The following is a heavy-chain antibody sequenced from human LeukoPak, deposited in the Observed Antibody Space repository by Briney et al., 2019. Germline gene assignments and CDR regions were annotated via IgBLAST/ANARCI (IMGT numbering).Heavy chain of an antibody. Sequence: ASVKVSCKASGYTFTSYYMHWVRQAPGQGLEWMGIINPSGGSTSYAQKFQGRVTMTRDMSTSTVYMELSSLRSEDTALYYCAKGPAPSRYYYDSSGYFDYWGQGTLVTVSS. D-gene: IGHD3-22*01. CDR2: INPSGGST. CDR3: AKGPAPSRYYYDSSGYFDY. V-gene: IGHV1-46*01. CDR1: GYTFTSYY. J-gene: IGHJ4*02.